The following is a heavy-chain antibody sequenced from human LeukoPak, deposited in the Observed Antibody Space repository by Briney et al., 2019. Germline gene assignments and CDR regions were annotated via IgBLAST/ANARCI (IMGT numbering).Heavy chain of an antibody. CDR2: ILYDGSNK. V-gene: IGHV3-30-3*01. CDR3: ARVPYGSGAYTDY. CDR1: GFTFSTHA. D-gene: IGHD3-10*01. J-gene: IGHJ4*02. Sequence: GGSLRLSCTASGFTFSTHAMHWVRQAPGKGLEWVAIILYDGSNKHYADSVKGRFSISRDNSKNTLYLQMNSLRAEDTAVYYCARVPYGSGAYTDYWGQGTLVTVSS.